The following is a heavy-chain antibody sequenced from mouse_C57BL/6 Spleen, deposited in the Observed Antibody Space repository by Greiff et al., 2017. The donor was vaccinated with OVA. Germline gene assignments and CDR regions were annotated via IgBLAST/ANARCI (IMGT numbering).Heavy chain of an antibody. CDR1: GYSITSGYY. Sequence: ESGPGLVKPSQSLSLTCSVTGYSITSGYYWNWIRQFPGNKLEWMGYISYDGSNNYNPSLKNRISITRDTSKNQFFLKLNSVTTEDTATYYCARDHYGNYYWGQGTTLTVSS. CDR3: ARDHYGNYY. D-gene: IGHD2-1*01. V-gene: IGHV3-6*01. J-gene: IGHJ2*01. CDR2: ISYDGSN.